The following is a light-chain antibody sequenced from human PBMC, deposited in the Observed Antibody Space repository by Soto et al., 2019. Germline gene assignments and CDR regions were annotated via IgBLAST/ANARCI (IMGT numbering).Light chain of an antibody. J-gene: IGLJ2*01. Sequence: QSALTQPPSASGSPGQSVTISCTGTSSDVGAYNYVSWYQQHLGKAPKLMIYAVTERPSGVPDRFSASKSGNTASLTVSGLQAEDEADYYCSSYAGSNHLVFGGGTKLTVL. CDR2: AVT. CDR1: SSDVGAYNY. V-gene: IGLV2-8*01. CDR3: SSYAGSNHLV.